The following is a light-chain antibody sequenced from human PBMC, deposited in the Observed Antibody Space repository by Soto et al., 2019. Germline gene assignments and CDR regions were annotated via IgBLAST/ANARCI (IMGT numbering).Light chain of an antibody. CDR1: QTISSSY. J-gene: IGKJ1*01. Sequence: ILLTQSPGTLSLSPGERATLSCRASQTISSSYLAWYQQKPGQAPRLLIYGASSRATGIPDRFSGSGSGTDFTLTISRLEPEDFAVYYCQQYATSPTFGQGTKVDIK. V-gene: IGKV3-20*01. CDR3: QQYATSPT. CDR2: GAS.